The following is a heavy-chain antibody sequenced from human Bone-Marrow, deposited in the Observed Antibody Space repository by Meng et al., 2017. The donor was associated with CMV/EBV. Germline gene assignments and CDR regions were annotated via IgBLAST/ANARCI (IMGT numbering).Heavy chain of an antibody. J-gene: IGHJ4*02. CDR3: ARQTVISSWDPPKPFDY. D-gene: IGHD6-13*01. CDR2: VYHSGTT. Sequence: SETLSLTCTVTGGSVTSGSSSGGSFYWSWIRQSPGKGLEWIGYVYHSGTTNYNPSLKSRVTISVDTSKNQFSLKLSSVTAADTAVYYCARQTVISSWDPPKPFDYWGQGTLVTVYS. V-gene: IGHV4-61*01. CDR1: GGSVTSGSSSGGSFY.